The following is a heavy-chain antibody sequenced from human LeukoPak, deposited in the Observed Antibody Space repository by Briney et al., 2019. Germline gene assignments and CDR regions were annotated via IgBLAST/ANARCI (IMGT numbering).Heavy chain of an antibody. CDR3: ARQDGLWVGDLGRWFDF. V-gene: IGHV4-4*09. CDR1: GTSISRHY. J-gene: IGHJ5*01. CDR2: ISTTGST. Sequence: SETLSVTCTVSGTSISRHYWSWLRQSAGLGLEWLGYISTTGSTTYNPSLEGRVTMSEDTSQNQLSLTLSSVTAADTAVYFCARQDGLWVGDLGRWFDFWGQGRQVNVSS. D-gene: IGHD3-10*01.